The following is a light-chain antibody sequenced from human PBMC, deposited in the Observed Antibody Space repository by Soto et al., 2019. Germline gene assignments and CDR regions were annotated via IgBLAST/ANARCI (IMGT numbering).Light chain of an antibody. Sequence: IQLTQSPSSMSASVGDSVTITCRASQGVSRYLSWYQQKPGRAPILLISAAPTLKSGVPARFLGSASGTDFTHSFTSRQPEDFAKYYCQQRNTYPVTCGGGTKVEL. CDR3: QQRNTYPVT. CDR1: QGVSRY. V-gene: IGKV1-9*01. J-gene: IGKJ4*01. CDR2: AAP.